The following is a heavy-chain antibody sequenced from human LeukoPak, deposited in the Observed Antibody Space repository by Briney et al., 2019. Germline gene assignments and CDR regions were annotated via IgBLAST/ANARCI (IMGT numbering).Heavy chain of an antibody. D-gene: IGHD1-26*01. CDR3: ARVGDYSGNYCDD. V-gene: IGHV3-11*05. J-gene: IGHJ4*02. CDR2: INGISSYT. CDR1: GFTFSDYY. Sequence: PGGSLRLSCAASGFTFSDYYMSWIRQAPGKGLEWVSYINGISSYTNYADSVRGRFTISRDNAKNSLYLQMNSLRAEDTALYYCARVGDYSGNYCDDWGQGTLVTVSS.